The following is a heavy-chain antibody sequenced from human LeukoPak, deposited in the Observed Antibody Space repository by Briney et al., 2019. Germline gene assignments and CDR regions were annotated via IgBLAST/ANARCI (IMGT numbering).Heavy chain of an antibody. CDR1: GGTFSSYA. Sequence: SVKVSCKASGGTFSSYAISWVRQAPGQGLEWMGRIIPILGIANYAQKFQGRVTMTRDTSTSTVYMELSSLRSEDTAVYYCARETRVVPAALTQFDPWGQGTLVTVSS. CDR3: ARETRVVPAALTQFDP. CDR2: IIPILGIA. J-gene: IGHJ5*02. V-gene: IGHV1-69*04. D-gene: IGHD2-2*01.